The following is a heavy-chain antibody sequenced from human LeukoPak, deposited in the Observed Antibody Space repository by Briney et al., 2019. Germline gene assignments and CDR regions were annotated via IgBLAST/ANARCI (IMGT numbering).Heavy chain of an antibody. CDR3: ARDFGSGWSFDY. CDR2: ISSSGSYV. Sequence: GGSPRLSCAASGFTFITYSMNWVRHAPEERVWRVSSISSSGSYVDYADSVKGRFTISRDNAKNSLYLQMNSLRAEDTAVYYCARDFGSGWSFDYWGQGTLVTVSS. J-gene: IGHJ4*02. V-gene: IGHV3-21*01. D-gene: IGHD6-19*01. CDR1: GFTFITYS.